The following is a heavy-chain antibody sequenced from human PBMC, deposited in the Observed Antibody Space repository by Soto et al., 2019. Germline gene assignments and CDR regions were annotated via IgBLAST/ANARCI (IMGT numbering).Heavy chain of an antibody. D-gene: IGHD2-15*01. J-gene: IGHJ4*02. CDR1: GGSISSGGYY. V-gene: IGHV4-31*03. CDR2: IYYSGST. CDR3: ARSPDCSGGSCYLYFGY. Sequence: TLSLTCTVSGGSISSGGYYWSWIRQHPGKGLEWIGYIYYSGSTYYNPSLKSRVTISVDTSKNQFSLKLSSVTAADTAVYYCARSPDCSGGSCYLYFGYWGQGTLVTVSS.